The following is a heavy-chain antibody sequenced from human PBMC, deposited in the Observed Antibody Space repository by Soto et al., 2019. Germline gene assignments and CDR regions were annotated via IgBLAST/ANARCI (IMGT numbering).Heavy chain of an antibody. CDR1: GFTFSSYW. Sequence: PGGSLRLSCAASGFTFSSYWTSWVRQAPGRGLEWVANIDQDGSAKYYVDSVKGRFTISRDNAKNSLYLQMNSLRAEDTAVYYCARRYCSGGSCWRERFFDHWGQGTLVTVSS. V-gene: IGHV3-7*05. D-gene: IGHD2-15*01. CDR3: ARRYCSGGSCWRERFFDH. J-gene: IGHJ4*02. CDR2: IDQDGSAK.